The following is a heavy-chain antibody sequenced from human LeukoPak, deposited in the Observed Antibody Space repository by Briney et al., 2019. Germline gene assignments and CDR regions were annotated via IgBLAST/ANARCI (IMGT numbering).Heavy chain of an antibody. CDR1: GFTFSSYG. V-gene: IGHV3-30*18. CDR3: AKPETGYYYYGMDV. Sequence: GGSLGLSCAASGFTFSSYGMHWVRQAPGKGLEWVAVISYDGSNKYYADSVKGRFTISRDNSKNTLYLQMNSLRAEDTAVYYCAKPETGYYYYGMDVWGQGTTVTVSS. J-gene: IGHJ6*02. CDR2: ISYDGSNK.